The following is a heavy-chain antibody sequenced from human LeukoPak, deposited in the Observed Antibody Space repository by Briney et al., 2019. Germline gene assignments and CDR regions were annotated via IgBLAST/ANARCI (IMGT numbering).Heavy chain of an antibody. CDR1: GFTFSSYA. V-gene: IGHV3-30*04. Sequence: GGSLRLSCAASGFTFSSYAMHWVRQAPGKGLEWVAVISYDGSNKYYADSVKGRFTISRDNSKNTLYLQMNSLRAEDTAVYYCAKDLGIKVAAPSYWGQGALVTVSS. D-gene: IGHD1-26*01. J-gene: IGHJ4*02. CDR3: AKDLGIKVAAPSY. CDR2: ISYDGSNK.